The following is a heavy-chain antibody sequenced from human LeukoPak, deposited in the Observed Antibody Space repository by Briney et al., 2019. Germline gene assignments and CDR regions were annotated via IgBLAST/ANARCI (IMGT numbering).Heavy chain of an antibody. CDR1: GFTFDDYA. D-gene: IGHD1-26*01. V-gene: IGHV3-9*03. J-gene: IGHJ5*02. CDR3: AKAPRVGATRGGNWFDP. Sequence: GRSLRLSCAASGFTFDDYAMHWVRQAPGKGLEWVSGISWNSGTIGYADSVKGRFTISRDNAKNSLYLQMNSLRDDDMALYYCAKAPRVGATRGGNWFDPWGQGTLVTVSS. CDR2: ISWNSGTI.